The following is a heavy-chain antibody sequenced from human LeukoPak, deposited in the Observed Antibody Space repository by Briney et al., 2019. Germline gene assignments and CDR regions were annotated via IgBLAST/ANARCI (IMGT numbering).Heavy chain of an antibody. V-gene: IGHV1-69*04. CDR3: ASHKRAYCGGDCYLYYFDY. J-gene: IGHJ4*02. CDR1: GGTFSSYA. CDR2: IIPILGIA. Sequence: ASVKVSCKASGGTFSSYAISWVRQAPGQGLEWMRRIIPILGIANYAQKFQGRVTITADKSTSTAYMELSSLRSEDTAVYYCASHKRAYCGGDCYLYYFDYWGQGTLVTVSS. D-gene: IGHD2-21*02.